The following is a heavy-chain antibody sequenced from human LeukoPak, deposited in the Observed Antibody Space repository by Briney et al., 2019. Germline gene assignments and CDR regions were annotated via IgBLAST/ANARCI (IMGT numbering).Heavy chain of an antibody. Sequence: ASEKVSCRASGYTFTSYDINGVRHATGHGLEWMGWMNPTSGTTRYAQKFQGRVTMPRNHSISTAYMELSSLGSEDTAVYYCASGVPRGSLSYHFYCWGQGTLVSASS. CDR1: GYTFTSYD. CDR2: MNPTSGTT. D-gene: IGHD2-2*01. J-gene: IGHJ4*02. CDR3: ASGVPRGSLSYHFYC. V-gene: IGHV1-8*01.